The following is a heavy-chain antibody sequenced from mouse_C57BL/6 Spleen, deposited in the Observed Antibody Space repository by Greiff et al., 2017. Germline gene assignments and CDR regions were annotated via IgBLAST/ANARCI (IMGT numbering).Heavy chain of an antibody. CDR3: AKTLYYGSSQFAY. V-gene: IGHV2-5*01. D-gene: IGHD1-1*01. Sequence: VQLKESGPGLVQPSQSLSITCTVSGFSLTSYGVHWVRQSPGKGLEWLGVIWRGGSTDYNAAFMSRLSITKDNSKSQVFFKMNSLQADDTAIYYGAKTLYYGSSQFAYWGQGTLVTVSA. CDR2: IWRGGST. CDR1: GFSLTSYG. J-gene: IGHJ3*01.